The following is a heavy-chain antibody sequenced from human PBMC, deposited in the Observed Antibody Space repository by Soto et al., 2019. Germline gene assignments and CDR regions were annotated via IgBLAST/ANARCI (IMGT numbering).Heavy chain of an antibody. V-gene: IGHV1-69*13. CDR3: ARARRYSSSWVILEETYYYYGMDG. CDR2: IIPIFGTA. Sequence: GASVKGSCKASGGTFSIYAISWVRQAPGQGLEWMGGIIPIFGTANYAQKCQGRVTNTADESTSTAYMELSGLRSEDTAVYYCARARRYSSSWVILEETYYYYGMDGWGQGTTVNVSS. D-gene: IGHD6-13*01. CDR1: GGTFSIYA. J-gene: IGHJ6*01.